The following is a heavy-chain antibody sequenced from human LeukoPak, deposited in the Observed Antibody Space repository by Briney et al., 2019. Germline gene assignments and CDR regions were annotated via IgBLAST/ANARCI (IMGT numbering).Heavy chain of an antibody. CDR2: ISSSGYTI. Sequence: GGSLRLSCAASGFTFSSYEMNWVRQAPGKGLEWVSYISSSGYTIYYADSVKGRFTISRDNAKNSLYLQMNSLRAEDTAVYYCARDVLRFLEWKTRSIFDYWGQGTLVTVSS. CDR3: ARDVLRFLEWKTRSIFDY. D-gene: IGHD3-3*01. CDR1: GFTFSSYE. V-gene: IGHV3-48*03. J-gene: IGHJ4*02.